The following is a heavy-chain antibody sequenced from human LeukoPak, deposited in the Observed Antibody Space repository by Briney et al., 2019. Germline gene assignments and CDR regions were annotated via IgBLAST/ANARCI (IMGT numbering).Heavy chain of an antibody. J-gene: IGHJ4*02. D-gene: IGHD6-19*01. V-gene: IGHV3-53*05. CDR3: VKDFGSGWTPSVPSY. CDR2: IYSGGST. CDR1: GFTVSPKY. Sequence: GGSLRLSCAASGFTVSPKYMTWVRQAPGKGLEWVSVIYSGGSTYYADSVKGRFTISRDNSKNTLYLQMSSLRAEDTAVYYCVKDFGSGWTPSVPSYWGQGTLVTVSS.